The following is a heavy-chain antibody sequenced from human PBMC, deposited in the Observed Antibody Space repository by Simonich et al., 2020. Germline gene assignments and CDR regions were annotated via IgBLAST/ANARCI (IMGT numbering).Heavy chain of an antibody. CDR2: IRSKANSYAT. V-gene: IGHV3-73*02. Sequence: EVQLVESGGGLVQPGGSLKLSCAASGFTFSGSAMHWVRQASGKGLEWVGRIRSKANSYATAYAASVKGRFTISRDDSKNTAYLQMNSLKTEDTAVYYCTRLDYYGSGSYYFDYWCQGTLVTVSS. CDR1: GFTFSGSA. D-gene: IGHD3-10*01. J-gene: IGHJ4*02. CDR3: TRLDYYGSGSYYFDY.